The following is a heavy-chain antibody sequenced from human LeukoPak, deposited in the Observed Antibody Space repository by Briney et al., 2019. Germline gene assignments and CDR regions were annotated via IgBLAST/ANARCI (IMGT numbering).Heavy chain of an antibody. CDR2: IRYDGSNK. CDR3: AKDPNGVAATYFDY. V-gene: IGHV3-30*02. Sequence: PGGSLRLSCAASGFTFSSYGMHWVRQAPGKGLEWVAFIRYDGSNKYYADSVKGRFTISRDNSKNTLYLQMNSLRAEDTAVYYCAKDPNGVAATYFDYWGQGTLVTVSS. J-gene: IGHJ4*02. CDR1: GFTFSSYG. D-gene: IGHD2-15*01.